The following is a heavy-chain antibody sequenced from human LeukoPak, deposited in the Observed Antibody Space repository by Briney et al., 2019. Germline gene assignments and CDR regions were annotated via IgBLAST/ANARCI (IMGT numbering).Heavy chain of an antibody. CDR3: ARLWFGELYGYYYYYGMDV. D-gene: IGHD3-10*01. CDR2: IYYSGST. V-gene: IGHV4-59*01. CDR1: GGSISSYY. Sequence: SETLSLTCTVSGGSISSYYWSWIRQPPGKGLEWIGYIYYSGSTNYNPSLKSRVTISVDTSKNQFSLKLSSVTAADTAVYYCARLWFGELYGYYYYYGMDVWGQGTTVTVSS. J-gene: IGHJ6*02.